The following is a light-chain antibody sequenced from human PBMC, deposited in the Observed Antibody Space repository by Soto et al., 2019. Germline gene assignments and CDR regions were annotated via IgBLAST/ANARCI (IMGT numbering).Light chain of an antibody. Sequence: QAVVTQEPSLIVSPGGTVTLTCGSSTGAVTSGHFPHWFQQKPGQAPRTLIYDTTNKYSWTPPRFSGSLLGGKAALTLSGAQPEDEAEYFCLLSYSGASRVFGGGTKLTVL. J-gene: IGLJ3*02. CDR1: TGAVTSGHF. V-gene: IGLV7-46*01. CDR2: DTT. CDR3: LLSYSGASRV.